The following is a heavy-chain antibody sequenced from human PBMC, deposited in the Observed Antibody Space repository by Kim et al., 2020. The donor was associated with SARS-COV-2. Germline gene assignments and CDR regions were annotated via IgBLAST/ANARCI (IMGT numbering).Heavy chain of an antibody. V-gene: IGHV4-39*01. CDR1: GVSISSSTYY. CDR2: ISYSGIT. CDR3: ARHVEISRASYPDY. D-gene: IGHD2-2*01. J-gene: IGHJ4*02. Sequence: SETLSLTCTVSGVSISSSTYYWGWIRQPPGKGLEWIGTISYSGITYYNPSLKSRVTISVDTSKNQFSLKLNSVTAADTAVFYCARHVEISRASYPDYWGQGTLVTVSS.